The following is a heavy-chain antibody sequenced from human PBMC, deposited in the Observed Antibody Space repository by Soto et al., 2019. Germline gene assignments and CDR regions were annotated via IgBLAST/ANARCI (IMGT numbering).Heavy chain of an antibody. CDR2: ISYDGSNK. D-gene: IGHD6-13*01. V-gene: IGHV3-30*18. CDR1: GFTFSSYG. CDR3: AKELAAAGMGHICDYYYYYGMDV. J-gene: IGHJ6*02. Sequence: QVQLVESGGGVVQPGRSLRLSCAASGFTFSSYGMHWVRQAPGKGLEWVAGISYDGSNKYYADSVKGRFTISRDNSKTPLHLQMSSMREEDTVVYYCAKELAAAGMGHICDYYYYYGMDVWGQGTTVTVSS.